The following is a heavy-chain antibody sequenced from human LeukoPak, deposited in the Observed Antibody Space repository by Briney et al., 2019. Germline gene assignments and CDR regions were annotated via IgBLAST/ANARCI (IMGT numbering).Heavy chain of an antibody. J-gene: IGHJ4*02. D-gene: IGHD3-16*02. V-gene: IGHV1-2*02. CDR2: INPNSGGT. CDR1: GYTFTGYY. Sequence: ASVKVSCKASGYTFTGYYMHWVRQAPGQGLEWMGWINPNSGGTNYAQKFQARVTMTRDTSISTAYMGLSRLRSDDTAVYYCAREGDVWGGYPTDWGQGTLVTVSS. CDR3: AREGDVWGGYPTD.